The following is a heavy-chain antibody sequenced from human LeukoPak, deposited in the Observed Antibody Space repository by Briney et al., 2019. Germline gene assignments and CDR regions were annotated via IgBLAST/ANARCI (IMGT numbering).Heavy chain of an antibody. J-gene: IGHJ3*02. CDR2: ISGSGGST. V-gene: IGHV3-23*01. Sequence: PGGSLRLSCAASGFTFSSYAMSWVRQAPGKGLEWVSAISGSGGSTYYADSVKGRFTISRDNSKNTLYLQLNSLRAEDTAVYYCAKKIVVVPAARNAFEIWGQGTVVTVSS. CDR1: GFTFSSYA. CDR3: AKKIVVVPAARNAFEI. D-gene: IGHD2-2*01.